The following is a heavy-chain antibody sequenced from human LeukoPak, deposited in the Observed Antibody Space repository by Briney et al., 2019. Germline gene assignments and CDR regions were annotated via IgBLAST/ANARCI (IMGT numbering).Heavy chain of an antibody. V-gene: IGHV1-8*02. J-gene: IGHJ4*02. CDR1: GGTFSSYA. Sequence: ASVKVSCKASGGTFSSYAISWVRQATGQGLEWMGWMNPNSGNTGYAQKFQGRVTMTRNTSISTAYMELSSLRSEDTAVYYCARGPAGNNDYWGQGTLVTVSS. CDR3: ARGPAGNNDY. CDR2: MNPNSGNT.